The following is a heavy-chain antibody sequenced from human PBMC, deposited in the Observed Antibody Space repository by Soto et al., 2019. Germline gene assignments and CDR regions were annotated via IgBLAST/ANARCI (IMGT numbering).Heavy chain of an antibody. Sequence: SETLSLTCAVHGGSFSAFYWSWIRQPPGKGLEWVGEITHSGTTDYNPSLKSRLTISVDTSKNQFSLKLSSVTAADTAVYYCARHGMDYYDSSGYYYSPYYFDYWGQGTLDTVSS. CDR3: ARHGMDYYDSSGYYYSPYYFDY. CDR2: ITHSGTT. J-gene: IGHJ4*02. D-gene: IGHD3-22*01. V-gene: IGHV4-34*01. CDR1: GGSFSAFY.